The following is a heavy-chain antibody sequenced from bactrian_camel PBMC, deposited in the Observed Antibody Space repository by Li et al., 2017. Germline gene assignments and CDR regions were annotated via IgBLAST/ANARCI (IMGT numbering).Heavy chain of an antibody. CDR3: AAKDCRWGGAEYEY. J-gene: IGHJ4*01. V-gene: IGHV3S54*01. CDR2: IYTRDNST. CDR1: GDTANIGC. Sequence: HVQLVESGGGSVQAGGSLRLSCVASGDTANIGCMGWFRRAPGKEREGVATIYTRDNSTIYTDSVKGRFTISKDKTNLYLQMSILKSEDTAMYYCAAKDCRWGGAEYEYWGQGTQVTVS. D-gene: IGHD5*01.